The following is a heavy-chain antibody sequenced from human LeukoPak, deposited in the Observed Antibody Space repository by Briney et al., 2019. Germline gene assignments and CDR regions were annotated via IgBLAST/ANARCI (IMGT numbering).Heavy chain of an antibody. D-gene: IGHD3-22*01. CDR2: IIPILGIA. CDR1: GYTFTSYA. Sequence: ASVKVSCKASGYTFTSYAISWVRQAPGQGLEWMGRIIPILGIANYAQKFQGRVTITADKSTSTAYMELSSLRSEDTAVYYCATPTANYCDSSGYDYWGQGTLVTVSS. CDR3: ATPTANYCDSSGYDY. J-gene: IGHJ4*02. V-gene: IGHV1-69*04.